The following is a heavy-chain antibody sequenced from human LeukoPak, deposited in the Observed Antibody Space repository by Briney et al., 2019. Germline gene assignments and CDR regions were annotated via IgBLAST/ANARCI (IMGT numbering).Heavy chain of an antibody. J-gene: IGHJ4*02. D-gene: IGHD2/OR15-2a*01. Sequence: GGSLRLSCAASGNYWMHWVRQVPGKGLVWVSHINSDGSWTSYADSVKGRFTISRDNAKNTAYLQMNSLRAEDTAVYYCVSFYETYWGRGTLVTVSS. CDR1: GNYW. CDR3: VSFYETY. V-gene: IGHV3-74*01. CDR2: INSDGSWT.